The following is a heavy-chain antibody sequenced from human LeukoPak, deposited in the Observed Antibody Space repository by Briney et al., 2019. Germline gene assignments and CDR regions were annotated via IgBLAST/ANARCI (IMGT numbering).Heavy chain of an antibody. J-gene: IGHJ3*02. V-gene: IGHV4-59*12. D-gene: IGHD2-21*02. Sequence: SETLSLTCTVSGGSISSYYWSWIRQPPGKGLEWIGYIYYSGSTYYNPSLESRVTISVDTSENQFSLKLSSLTAADTAVYYCARLESCGGDCYPDDAFDIWGQGTMVTVSS. CDR2: IYYSGST. CDR1: GGSISSYY. CDR3: ARLESCGGDCYPDDAFDI.